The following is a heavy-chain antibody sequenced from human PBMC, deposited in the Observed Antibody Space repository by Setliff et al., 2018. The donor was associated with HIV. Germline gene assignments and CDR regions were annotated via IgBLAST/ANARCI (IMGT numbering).Heavy chain of an antibody. CDR2: IYYSGST. D-gene: IGHD3-22*01. J-gene: IGHJ2*01. CDR3: ARGAMIPYWYFDL. Sequence: SETLSLTCTVSGASISSYYWSWIRQPPGKGLEWIGYIYYSGSTNYNPSLKSRVTISVDTSKNQFSLKLSSVTAADTAVYYCARGAMIPYWYFDLWGRGTLVTVSS. V-gene: IGHV4-59*01. CDR1: GASISSYY.